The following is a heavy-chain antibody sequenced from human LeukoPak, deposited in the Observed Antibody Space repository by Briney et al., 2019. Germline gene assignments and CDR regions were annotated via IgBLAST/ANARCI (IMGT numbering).Heavy chain of an antibody. D-gene: IGHD6-19*01. CDR3: AKDSGSGWYGVDY. Sequence: GGSLRLSCAASGFMFNTYNMHWVRQAPGKGLEWVAFIGHDARNDHYVDSVKGRFTVSRDNSRNTLYLQMNSLRAEDTAVYYCAKDSGSGWYGVDYWGQGTLVTVSS. V-gene: IGHV3-30*02. CDR1: GFMFNTYN. CDR2: IGHDARND. J-gene: IGHJ4*02.